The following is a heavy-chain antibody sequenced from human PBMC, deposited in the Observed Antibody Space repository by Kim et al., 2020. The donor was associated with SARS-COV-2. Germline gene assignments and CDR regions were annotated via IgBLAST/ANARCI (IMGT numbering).Heavy chain of an antibody. V-gene: IGHV1-46*01. Sequence: ASVKVSCKASGYTFTSYYMHWVRQAPGQGLEWMGIINPSGGSTSYAQKFQGRVTMTRDTSTSTVYMELSSLRSEDTAVYYCARDLTVTTDGNYYYGMDVWGQGTTVTVSS. CDR2: INPSGGST. D-gene: IGHD4-17*01. J-gene: IGHJ6*02. CDR1: GYTFTSYY. CDR3: ARDLTVTTDGNYYYGMDV.